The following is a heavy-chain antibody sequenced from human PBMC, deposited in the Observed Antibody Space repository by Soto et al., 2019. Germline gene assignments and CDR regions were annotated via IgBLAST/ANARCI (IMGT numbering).Heavy chain of an antibody. CDR1: GGTFSSYA. V-gene: IGHV1-69*13. CDR3: ARARGDILTGYYISRYYFDY. Sequence: RASLKVSCKASGGTFSSYAISWVRQAPGQGLEWMGGIIPIFGTANYAQKFQGRVTITADESTSTAYMELSSLRSEDTAVYYCARARGDILTGYYISRYYFDYWGQGXLVTVYS. J-gene: IGHJ4*02. D-gene: IGHD3-9*01. CDR2: IIPIFGTA.